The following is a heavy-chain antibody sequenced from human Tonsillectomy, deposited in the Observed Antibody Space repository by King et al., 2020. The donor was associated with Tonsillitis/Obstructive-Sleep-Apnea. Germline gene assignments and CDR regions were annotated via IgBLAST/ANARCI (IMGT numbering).Heavy chain of an antibody. CDR1: GFTFSSYW. CDR2: IKQDGSEK. Sequence: VQLVQSGGGLVQPGGSLRLSCAASGFTFSSYWMSWVRQAPGKGLEWVANIKQDGSEKYYVDSVKGRFTISRDNAKNSLYLQMNSLRAEDTAVYYCARDAINDFWNYPSYYMDVWGKGTTVTVSS. J-gene: IGHJ6*03. D-gene: IGHD3-3*01. V-gene: IGHV3-7*04. CDR3: ARDAINDFWNYPSYYMDV.